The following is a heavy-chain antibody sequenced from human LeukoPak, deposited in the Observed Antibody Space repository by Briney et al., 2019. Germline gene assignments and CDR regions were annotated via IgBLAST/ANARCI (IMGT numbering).Heavy chain of an antibody. V-gene: IGHV3-30*18. Sequence: GRSLRLSCAASGFTFSSYGMHWVRQAPGKGLEWVAVISYDGYNTYYADSVKGRFTISRDNSKNTLYLQMNSLRAEDTAVYYCANLGYVVHPAGGLGYYYYGMDVWGQGTTVTVSS. CDR1: GFTFSSYG. CDR3: ANLGYVVHPAGGLGYYYYGMDV. D-gene: IGHD2-21*01. J-gene: IGHJ6*02. CDR2: ISYDGYNT.